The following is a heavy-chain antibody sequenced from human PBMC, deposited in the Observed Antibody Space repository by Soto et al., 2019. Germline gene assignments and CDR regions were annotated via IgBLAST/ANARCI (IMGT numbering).Heavy chain of an antibody. J-gene: IGHJ4*02. D-gene: IGHD6-13*01. CDR2: ISNNGGTT. Sequence: PGGSLRLSCAASGFTFSSYAMSWVRQAPGKGLEWVSAISNNGGTTYYADSVKGRFTISRDNSKNTLSLQMNSLRAEDTAVYYCAKDSPAAAEIDYWGQGTLVTVSS. CDR1: GFTFSSYA. CDR3: AKDSPAAAEIDY. V-gene: IGHV3-23*01.